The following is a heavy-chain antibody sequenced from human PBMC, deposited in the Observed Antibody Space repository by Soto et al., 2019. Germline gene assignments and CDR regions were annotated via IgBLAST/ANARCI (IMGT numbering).Heavy chain of an antibody. V-gene: IGHV3-30*03. CDR3: ARDRQWLAYFDY. CDR2: ISYDGSSK. CDR1: GFTFSSYG. J-gene: IGHJ4*02. Sequence: GGSLRLSCAASGFTFSSYGMHWVRQAPGKGLEWVAVISYDGSSKYYADSVKGRFTISRDNSKNTLYLQMNSLRAEDTAVYYCARDRQWLAYFDYWGQGTLVTVSS. D-gene: IGHD6-19*01.